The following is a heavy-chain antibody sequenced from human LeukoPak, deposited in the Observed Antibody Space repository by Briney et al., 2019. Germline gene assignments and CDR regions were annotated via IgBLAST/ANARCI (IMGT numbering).Heavy chain of an antibody. CDR3: ARLGNYYDSSGYFDY. J-gene: IGHJ4*02. CDR2: IYTSGST. V-gene: IGHV4-4*07. D-gene: IGHD3-22*01. CDR1: GGSISSYY. Sequence: SETLSLTCTVSGGSISSYYWSWIRQPAGKGLEWIGRIYTSGSTNYNPSLKSRVTMSVDTSKNQFSLKLSSVTAADTAVYYCARLGNYYDSSGYFDYWGQGTLVTVSS.